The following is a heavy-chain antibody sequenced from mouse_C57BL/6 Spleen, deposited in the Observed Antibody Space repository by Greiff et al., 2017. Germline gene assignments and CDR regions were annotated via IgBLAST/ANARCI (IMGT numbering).Heavy chain of an antibody. CDR2: IYPGSGST. J-gene: IGHJ4*01. D-gene: IGHD1-1*01. V-gene: IGHV1-55*01. CDR3: ARRGDYCGSSPAMDY. Sequence: QVQLQQPGAELVKPGASVKMSCKASGYTFTSYWITWVKQRPGQGLEWIGDIYPGSGSTNYNEKFKSKATLTVDTSSSTAYMQLSSLTSEDSAVYYCARRGDYCGSSPAMDYWGQGTSVTVSS. CDR1: GYTFTSYW.